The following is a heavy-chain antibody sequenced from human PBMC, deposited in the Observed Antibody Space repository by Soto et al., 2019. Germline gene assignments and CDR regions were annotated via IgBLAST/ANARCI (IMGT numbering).Heavy chain of an antibody. CDR2: IIPILVIA. Sequence: SVKVSCKASGGTFSSYTISWLRQAPGQGLEWMGRIIPILVIANYAQKFQGRVTITADKSTSTAYMELSSLRSEDTAVYYCARSVKVVVPAATHFDYWGQGTLVTVSS. D-gene: IGHD2-2*01. CDR3: ARSVKVVVPAATHFDY. V-gene: IGHV1-69*02. CDR1: GGTFSSYT. J-gene: IGHJ4*02.